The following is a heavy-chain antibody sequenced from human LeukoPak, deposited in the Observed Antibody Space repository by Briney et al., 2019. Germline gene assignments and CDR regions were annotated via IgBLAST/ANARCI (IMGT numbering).Heavy chain of an antibody. D-gene: IGHD3-22*01. V-gene: IGHV3-23*01. Sequence: GGSLRLSCAASGFTFSSYAMAWVRQAPGKGLEWVSAISGGGGSTYYADSVKGRFTISRDNAKNSLYLQMNSLRAEDTAVYYCARDPDYYDSSGYYFSPGFDYWGQGTLVTVSS. CDR3: ARDPDYYDSSGYYFSPGFDY. CDR1: GFTFSSYA. CDR2: ISGGGGST. J-gene: IGHJ4*02.